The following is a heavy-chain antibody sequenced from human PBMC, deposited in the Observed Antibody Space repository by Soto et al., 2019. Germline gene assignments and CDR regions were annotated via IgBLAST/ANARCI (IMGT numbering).Heavy chain of an antibody. CDR2: ISSSGSSI. CDR1: GFTFSSYS. V-gene: IGHV3-21*01. D-gene: IGHD3-3*01. J-gene: IGHJ4*02. CDR3: ARSITIPLTPFDY. Sequence: PGGSLRLSCAVSGFTFSSYSMNWVRQAPGKGLQWVSSISSSGSSIYFADSVKGRFTISRDYAKNSLYLQMNSLRAEDTAVYYCARSITIPLTPFDYWGQGTLVTVSS.